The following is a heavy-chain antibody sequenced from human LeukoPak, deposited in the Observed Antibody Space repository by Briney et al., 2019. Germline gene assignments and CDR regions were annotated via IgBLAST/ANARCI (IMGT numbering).Heavy chain of an antibody. D-gene: IGHD3-3*01. Sequence: IFSGGRTYYADSAKGRFTISRDNSKNTLYLQMNSLRAEDTAVYYCARGSYDFWSGYYYFDYWGQGTLVTVSS. CDR3: ARGSYDFWSGYYYFDY. J-gene: IGHJ4*02. CDR2: IFSGGRT. V-gene: IGHV3-53*01.